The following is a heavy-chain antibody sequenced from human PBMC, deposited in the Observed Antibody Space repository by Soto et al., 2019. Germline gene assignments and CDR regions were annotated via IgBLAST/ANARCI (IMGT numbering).Heavy chain of an antibody. V-gene: IGHV3-9*01. CDR2: ISWNSGSI. CDR1: VSTLDDYS. J-gene: IGHJ6*02. CDR3: AKGIVGAITTPYYGMDV. Sequence: GGSLRLSCGASVSTLDDYSVHWVRQAPGKGLEWVSGISWNSGSIGYADSVKGRFTISRDNAKNSLYLQMNSLRAGDTALYYCAKGIVGAITTPYYGMDVWGQGTTVTVSS. D-gene: IGHD1-26*01.